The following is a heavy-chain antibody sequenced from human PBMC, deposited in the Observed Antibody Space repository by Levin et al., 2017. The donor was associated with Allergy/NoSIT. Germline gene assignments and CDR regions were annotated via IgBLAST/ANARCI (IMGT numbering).Heavy chain of an antibody. CDR3: AKDRSYGMDV. CDR1: GFRLEDNA. J-gene: IGHJ6*02. CDR2: INWNSGSI. D-gene: IGHD3-10*01. Sequence: SGGSLRLSCAASGFRLEDNAMHWVRQAPGRGLEWVSGINWNSGSIGYADSVKGRFTISRDNAKNSLYLQMNSLRAEDTALYYCAKDRSYGMDVWGQGTTVTVSS. V-gene: IGHV3-9*01.